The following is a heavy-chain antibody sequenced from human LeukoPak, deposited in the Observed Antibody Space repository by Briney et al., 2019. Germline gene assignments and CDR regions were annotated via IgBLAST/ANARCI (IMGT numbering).Heavy chain of an antibody. J-gene: IGHJ3*02. D-gene: IGHD3-10*01. CDR1: GFTFSSYT. CDR3: ARDLHYAFDI. CDR2: ISSTSASV. V-gene: IGHV3-21*01. Sequence: PGGSLRLSCAASGFTFSSYTMNWVRQAPGKGLEWVSSISSTSASVYYVDSVKGRFTISRDNAKNSLYLQMNSLRAEDTAVYYCARDLHYAFDIWGQGTMVTASS.